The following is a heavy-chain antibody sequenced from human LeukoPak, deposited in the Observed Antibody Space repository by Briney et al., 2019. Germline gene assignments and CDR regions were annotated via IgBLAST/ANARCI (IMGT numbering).Heavy chain of an antibody. CDR3: ARSQDYGGNYYYGMDV. CDR1: GFTVSSNY. V-gene: IGHV3-53*01. CDR2: TYSGGST. J-gene: IGHJ6*02. Sequence: GGSLRLSCAASGFTVSSNYMSWVRQAPGKGLEWVSVTYSGGSTYYADSVKGRFTISRDNSKNTLYLQMNSLRAEDTAVYYCARSQDYGGNYYYGMDVWGQGTTVTVSS. D-gene: IGHD4-23*01.